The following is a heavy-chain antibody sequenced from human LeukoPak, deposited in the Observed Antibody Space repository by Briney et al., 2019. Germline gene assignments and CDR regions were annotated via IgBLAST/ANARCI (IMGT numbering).Heavy chain of an antibody. J-gene: IGHJ4*02. D-gene: IGHD4-17*01. CDR1: GYTFTSYD. Sequence: ASVKVSCKASGYTFTSYDINWVRQATGQGLEWMGWMNPNSANTGYPQRFQGRVTMTRNTSISTAYMELSSLRSEDTAVYYCARVLTGDTTVTTDFDYWGQGTLVTVSS. CDR3: ARVLTGDTTVTTDFDY. CDR2: MNPNSANT. V-gene: IGHV1-8*01.